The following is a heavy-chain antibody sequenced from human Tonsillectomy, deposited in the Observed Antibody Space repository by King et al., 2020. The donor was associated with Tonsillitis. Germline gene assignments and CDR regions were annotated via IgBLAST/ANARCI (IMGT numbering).Heavy chain of an antibody. D-gene: IGHD4-17*01. Sequence: LQLQESGPGLVKPSETLSLTCTVSGGSISSSIYYWGWIRQPPGKGLEWIGSIYYSGYTYYNPSLKSRVTISVDTSKNQFSLKLSSVTAADTGVYYCARTRSYGDHDYWGQGTLVTVSS. CDR3: ARTRSYGDHDY. CDR1: GGSISSSIYY. CDR2: IYYSGYT. V-gene: IGHV4-39*01. J-gene: IGHJ4*02.